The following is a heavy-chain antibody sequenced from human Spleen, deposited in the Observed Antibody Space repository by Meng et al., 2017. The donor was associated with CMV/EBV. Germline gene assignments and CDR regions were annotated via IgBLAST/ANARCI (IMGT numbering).Heavy chain of an antibody. V-gene: IGHV4-39*07. CDR3: ARVSSSGSSIDY. CDR1: GGSISSNNYY. J-gene: IGHJ4*03. CDR2: IYYNGNT. D-gene: IGHD1-26*01. Sequence: SETLSLTCTVSGGSISSNNYYWGWIRQPPGKGLEWIGTIYYNGNTYYNPSLKSRVTISVHTSKKQFSLKLTSVTAADTAVYYCARVSSSGSSIDYWGQGTTVTVSS.